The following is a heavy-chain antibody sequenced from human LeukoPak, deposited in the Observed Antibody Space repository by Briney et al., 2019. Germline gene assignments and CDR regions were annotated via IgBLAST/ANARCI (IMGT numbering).Heavy chain of an antibody. V-gene: IGHV3-21*01. CDR1: GFTFNNYA. D-gene: IGHD3-9*01. Sequence: PGGSLRLSCAASGFTFNNYAMSWVRQAPGKGLEWVSTLSGTDNYFYGDSVKGRFTISRDNAKNSLYLQMDSLRVEDTAVYYCARDSFAWSRDYWGQGTLVTVSS. CDR2: LSGTDNY. CDR3: ARDSFAWSRDY. J-gene: IGHJ4*02.